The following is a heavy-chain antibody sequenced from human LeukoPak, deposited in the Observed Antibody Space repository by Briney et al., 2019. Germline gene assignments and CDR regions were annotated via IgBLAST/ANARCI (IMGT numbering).Heavy chain of an antibody. CDR2: INHSGST. CDR1: GGSFSGYY. J-gene: IGHJ4*02. CDR3: ARADAAELRYFDWLSPHLFAY. D-gene: IGHD3-9*01. Sequence: SETLSLTCAVYGGSFSGYYWSWIRQPPGKGLEWIGEINHSGSTNYHPSLKSRVPISVDTSKKQLSLKLSSVTAADTAVYYCARADAAELRYFDWLSPHLFAYWGQGTLVTVSS. V-gene: IGHV4-34*01.